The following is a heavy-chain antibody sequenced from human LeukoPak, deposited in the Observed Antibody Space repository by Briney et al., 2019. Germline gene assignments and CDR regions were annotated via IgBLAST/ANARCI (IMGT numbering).Heavy chain of an antibody. CDR1: GYTFTSYG. CDR3: ARDIVVVPAAVFDY. CDR2: ISAYNGNT. V-gene: IGHV1-18*04. J-gene: IGHJ4*02. Sequence: ASVKVSCKASGYTFTSYGISWVRPAPGQGLEWMGWISAYNGNTNYAQKLQGRVTMTTDTSTSTAYMELRSLRSDDTAVYYCARDIVVVPAAVFDYWGQGTLVTVSS. D-gene: IGHD2-2*01.